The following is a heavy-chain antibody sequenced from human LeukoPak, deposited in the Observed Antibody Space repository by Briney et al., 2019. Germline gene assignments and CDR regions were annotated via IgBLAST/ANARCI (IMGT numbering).Heavy chain of an antibody. CDR1: GGSISSYY. V-gene: IGHV4-4*07. J-gene: IGHJ6*03. D-gene: IGHD3-3*01. Sequence: SETLSLTCTVSGGSISSYYWSWIRQPAGKGLEWIGRIYTSGSTNYNPSLKSRVTMSVDTSKNQFSLKLSSVTAADTAVYYRARDDTIFGVVTKDYYYYYMDVWGKGTTVTVSS. CDR2: IYTSGST. CDR3: ARDDTIFGVVTKDYYYYYMDV.